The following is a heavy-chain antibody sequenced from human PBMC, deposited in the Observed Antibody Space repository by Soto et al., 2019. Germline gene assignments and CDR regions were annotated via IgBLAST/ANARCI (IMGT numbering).Heavy chain of an antibody. CDR2: INHSGST. V-gene: IGHV4-34*01. Sequence: PSETLSLTCTVYGGSLSGYYWSWIRQPPGMALEWIGEINHSGSTTYNPSLKSRVTISVDTSKNQISLKVMSVIVADTAVFYCASGRAVAGPFDYWGQGSQVTVSS. J-gene: IGHJ4*02. CDR1: GGSLSGYY. CDR3: ASGRAVAGPFDY. D-gene: IGHD6-19*01.